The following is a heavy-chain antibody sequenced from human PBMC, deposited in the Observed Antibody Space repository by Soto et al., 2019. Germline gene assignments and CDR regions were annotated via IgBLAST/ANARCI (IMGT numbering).Heavy chain of an antibody. Sequence: GGSLRLSCAASGFTFSSYWMSWVRQAPGKGLEWVANIKQDGSEKYYVDSVKGRFTISRDNAKNSLYLQMNSLRAEDTAVYYCARDTVRDFQRGDAFDIWGQGTMVTVSS. CDR3: ARDTVRDFQRGDAFDI. V-gene: IGHV3-7*01. CDR1: GFTFSSYW. J-gene: IGHJ3*02. D-gene: IGHD4-4*01. CDR2: IKQDGSEK.